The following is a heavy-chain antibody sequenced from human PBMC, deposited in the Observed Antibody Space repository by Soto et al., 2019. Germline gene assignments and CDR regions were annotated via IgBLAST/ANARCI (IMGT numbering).Heavy chain of an antibody. CDR2: ISWNSGSI. V-gene: IGHV3-9*01. CDR3: AKDKTLSGWYAFDY. D-gene: IGHD6-19*01. CDR1: GFTFDDYA. J-gene: IGHJ4*02. Sequence: EVQLVESGGGLVQPGRSLRLSCAASGFTFDDYAMHWVRQAPGKGLEWVSGISWNSGSIGYADSVKGRFTISRDNAKNSLYLQMNSLRAEVTALYYCAKDKTLSGWYAFDYWGQGTLVTVSS.